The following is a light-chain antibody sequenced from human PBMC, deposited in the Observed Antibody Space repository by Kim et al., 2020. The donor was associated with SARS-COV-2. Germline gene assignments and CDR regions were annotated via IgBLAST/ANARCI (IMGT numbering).Light chain of an antibody. V-gene: IGKV1-9*01. J-gene: IGKJ3*01. Sequence: SASGGDRVPITCRASQDISDRLAGYQQRPGTAPKLLILAASTLHAGVPSRFSGGGTGTEFSLTIDSLQPEDFATYYCQQVELYPSFGPGTKVDIK. CDR1: QDISDR. CDR2: AAS. CDR3: QQVELYPS.